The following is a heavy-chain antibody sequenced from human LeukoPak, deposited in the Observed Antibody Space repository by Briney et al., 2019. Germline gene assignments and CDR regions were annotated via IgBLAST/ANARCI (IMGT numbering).Heavy chain of an antibody. CDR1: GGSFSGYY. J-gene: IGHJ2*01. D-gene: IGHD2-21*02. V-gene: IGHV4-34*01. CDR3: AREVVVVTSPMSTNWYFDL. Sequence: PSETLSLTCAVYGGSFSGYYWSWIRQPPGKGLEWIGEINHSGSTNYNPSLKSRVTISVDTSKNQFSLKLSSVTAADTAVYYCAREVVVVTSPMSTNWYFDLWGRGTLVTVSS. CDR2: INHSGST.